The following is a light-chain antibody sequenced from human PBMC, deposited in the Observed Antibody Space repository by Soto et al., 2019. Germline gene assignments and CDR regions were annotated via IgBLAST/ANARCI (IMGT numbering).Light chain of an antibody. Sequence: QSALTQPASVSGSPGQSITISCTGTRSDVGGYNYVSWYQQHPGKAPKLMIYDVSNRPSGVSNRFSGSKSGNTASLTISWLQAEDEADYYCSSYTSSSTLVVFGGGTQLTVL. CDR3: SSYTSSSTLVV. CDR2: DVS. J-gene: IGLJ2*01. V-gene: IGLV2-14*01. CDR1: RSDVGGYNY.